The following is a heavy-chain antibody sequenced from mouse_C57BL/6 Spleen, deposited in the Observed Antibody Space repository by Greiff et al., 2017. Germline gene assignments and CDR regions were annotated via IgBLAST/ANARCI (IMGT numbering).Heavy chain of an antibody. Sequence: QVQLQQPGAELVRPGSSVKLSCKASGYTFTSYWMHWVKQRPIQGLEWIGNIDPSDSETHYNQKFKDKATLTVDKSSSTAYMQLSSLTSEDSAVYYCASCPSGLTGACAWFAYWGQGTLVTVSA. J-gene: IGHJ3*01. CDR1: GYTFTSYW. CDR2: IDPSDSET. CDR3: ASCPSGLTGACAWFAY. V-gene: IGHV1-52*01. D-gene: IGHD4-1*01.